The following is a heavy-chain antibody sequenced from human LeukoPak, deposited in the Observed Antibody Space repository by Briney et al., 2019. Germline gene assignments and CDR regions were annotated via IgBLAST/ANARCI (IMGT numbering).Heavy chain of an antibody. CDR3: ARDDVVAPACSGRAEYFEH. J-gene: IGHJ1*01. CDR1: GYTFTSYY. D-gene: IGHD2-2*01. CDR2: INPSGGST. V-gene: IGHV1-46*01. Sequence: ASVKVSCKASGYTFTSYYMHWVRQAPGQGLEWMGIINPSGGSTSYAQKFQGRVTMTRDTSTSTVYMELSGLRSEDTAVYYCARDDVVAPACSGRAEYFEHWGQGTLVTVSS.